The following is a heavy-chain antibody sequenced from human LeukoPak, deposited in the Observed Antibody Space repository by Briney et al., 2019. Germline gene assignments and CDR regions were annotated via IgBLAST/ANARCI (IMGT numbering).Heavy chain of an antibody. V-gene: IGHV3-66*02. D-gene: IGHD4-17*01. CDR1: GFTVSSNY. Sequence: GGSLRLSCAASGFTVSSNYMSWVRQAPGKGLEWVSVIYSGGSTYYADYVKGRFTISRDNSKNTLYLQMNSLRAEDTAVYYCARARYGTFDYWGQGTLVTVSS. CDR3: ARARYGTFDY. CDR2: IYSGGST. J-gene: IGHJ4*02.